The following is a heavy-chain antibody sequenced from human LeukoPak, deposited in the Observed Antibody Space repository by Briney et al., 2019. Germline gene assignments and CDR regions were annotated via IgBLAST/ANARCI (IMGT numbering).Heavy chain of an antibody. Sequence: GGSPRLSCAAFGFTFRSYSMNWVRQAPGQGLEWLSYINSDNSKIYYADSVKGRFTISRDEAKNSLYLQMNSLRVEDTAVYYCARDPDCGGGFDYWGQGTLVTVSS. V-gene: IGHV3-48*01. CDR3: ARDPDCGGGFDY. J-gene: IGHJ4*02. CDR2: INSDNSKI. CDR1: GFTFRSYS. D-gene: IGHD2-21*02.